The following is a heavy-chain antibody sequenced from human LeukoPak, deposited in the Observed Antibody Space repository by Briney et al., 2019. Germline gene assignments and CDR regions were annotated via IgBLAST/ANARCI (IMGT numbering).Heavy chain of an antibody. J-gene: IGHJ4*02. Sequence: GASVKVSCKASGGTFSSYAISWVRQAPGQGLEWMGGIIPIFGTANYAQKFQGRVTITADKSTSTAYMELSSLRSEDTAVYYCARWGALHYYDSSGYSFDYWGQGTLVTVSS. CDR3: ARWGALHYYDSSGYSFDY. D-gene: IGHD3-22*01. CDR1: GGTFSSYA. V-gene: IGHV1-69*06. CDR2: IIPIFGTA.